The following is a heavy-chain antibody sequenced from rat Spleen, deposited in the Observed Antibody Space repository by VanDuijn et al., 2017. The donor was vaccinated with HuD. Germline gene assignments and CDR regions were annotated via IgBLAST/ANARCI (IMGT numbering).Heavy chain of an antibody. V-gene: IGHV5-22*01. J-gene: IGHJ3*01. CDR1: GFTFSNYY. D-gene: IGHD4-1*01. CDR2: INYEGGST. Sequence: EVQVEESGGGLVQPGGSMKLSCAASGFTFSNYYMAWVRQAPKKGLEWVASINYEGGSTHYGDSVKGRFTISRDDAKDTQYLQMDSLRSEDTATYYCTRHGGLRNWFAYWGQGTLVTVSS. CDR3: TRHGGLRNWFAY.